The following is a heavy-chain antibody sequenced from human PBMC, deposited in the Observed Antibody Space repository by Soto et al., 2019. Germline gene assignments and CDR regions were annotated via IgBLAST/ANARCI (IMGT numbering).Heavy chain of an antibody. Sequence: PSETLSLTCAVSGGSISSGGYSWSWIRQPPGKGLEWIGYIYHSGSTYYNPSLKSRVTISVDRSKNQFSLKLSSVTAADTAVYYCSISQTTVSSYDYSGQGTLVTGSS. V-gene: IGHV4-30-2*01. CDR2: IYHSGST. J-gene: IGHJ4*02. D-gene: IGHD4-17*01. CDR3: SISQTTVSSYDY. CDR1: GGSISSGGYS.